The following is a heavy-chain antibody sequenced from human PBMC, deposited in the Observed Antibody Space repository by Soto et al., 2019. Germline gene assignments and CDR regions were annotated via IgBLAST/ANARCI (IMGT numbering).Heavy chain of an antibody. CDR1: GFTFSSYW. V-gene: IGHV3-7*05. CDR2: IKQDGSEK. J-gene: IGHJ6*02. Sequence: GGSLRLSCAASGFTFSSYWMSWVRQAPGKGLEWVANIKQDGSEKYYVDSVKGRFTISRDNAKNSLYLQMNSLRAEDTAVYYCARDLRYDSSGYYSYYYGMDFRGQGTTVTVSS. D-gene: IGHD3-22*01. CDR3: ARDLRYDSSGYYSYYYGMDF.